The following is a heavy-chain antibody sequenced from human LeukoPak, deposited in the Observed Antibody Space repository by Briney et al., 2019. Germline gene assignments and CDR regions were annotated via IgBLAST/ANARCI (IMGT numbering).Heavy chain of an antibody. J-gene: IGHJ5*02. CDR2: IYYSGST. Sequence: SETLSLTCTVSGGSISSYYWNWIRQPPGKGLEWIGYIYYSGSTNYNPSLKSRVTILVDTSNHQFSLKLTSVTAADTAVYYCARGRLDGWFDPWGQGTLVTVFS. CDR3: ARGRLDGWFDP. D-gene: IGHD5-24*01. V-gene: IGHV4-59*01. CDR1: GGSISSYY.